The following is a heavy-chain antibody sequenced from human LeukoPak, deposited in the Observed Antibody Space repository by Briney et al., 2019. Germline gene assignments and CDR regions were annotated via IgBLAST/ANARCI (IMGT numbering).Heavy chain of an antibody. CDR3: ATVGXLWFREGYFDY. CDR2: FDPEDGET. D-gene: IGHD3-10*01. V-gene: IGHV1-24*01. CDR1: GYTLTELS. J-gene: IGHJ4*02. Sequence: ASVKVSCKVSGYTLTELSMHWVRQAPGKGLEWMGGFDPEDGETIYAQKFQGRVTMTEDTSTDTAYMELSSLRSEDTAVYYCATVGXLWFREGYFDYWGQGTLVTVSS.